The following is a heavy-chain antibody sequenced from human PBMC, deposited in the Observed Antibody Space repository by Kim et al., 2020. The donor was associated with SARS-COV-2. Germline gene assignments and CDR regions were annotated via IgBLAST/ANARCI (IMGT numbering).Heavy chain of an antibody. V-gene: IGHV3-21*01. CDR3: ARVGYGSGNYQIEY. CDR1: GFSFSGYI. Sequence: GGSLRLSCAASGFSFSGYIMNWVRQAPGKGLECVSSISSSGGDLYYADSVKGRFNISRDNARNSLYLQMNGLRAEDTAVYYCARVGYGSGNYQIEYWGQGTLATVSS. J-gene: IGHJ4*02. CDR2: ISSSGGDL. D-gene: IGHD3-10*01.